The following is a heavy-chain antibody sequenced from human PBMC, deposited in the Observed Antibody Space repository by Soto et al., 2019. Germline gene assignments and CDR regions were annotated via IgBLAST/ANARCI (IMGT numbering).Heavy chain of an antibody. V-gene: IGHV3-73*02. D-gene: IGHD1-20*01. Sequence: EVQLVESGGGLVQPGGSLKLSCAASGFTFSDSAMHWVRQASGKGLEWVGRIRGKSSSYATEYAASVKGRIIISRDDSKNTAYLQMNSLKTEDTAVYFCTRHNRNQSWGQGPLVTVSS. CDR1: GFTFSDSA. CDR3: TRHNRNQS. J-gene: IGHJ4*02. CDR2: IRGKSSSYAT.